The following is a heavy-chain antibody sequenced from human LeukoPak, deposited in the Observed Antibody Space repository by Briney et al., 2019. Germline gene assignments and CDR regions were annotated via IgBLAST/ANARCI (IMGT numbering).Heavy chain of an antibody. J-gene: IGHJ4*02. CDR3: ARSSVASFDY. Sequence: PGGSLRLSCAAAGCTFGSYWMSWVRQARGKGLEWVANIKQDGSEKYYVDSVKGRFTISRDNAKNSLYLQMNSLRAEDTAVYYCARSSVASFDYWGQGTLVTVSS. V-gene: IGHV3-7*01. CDR1: GCTFGSYW. D-gene: IGHD1-26*01. CDR2: IKQDGSEK.